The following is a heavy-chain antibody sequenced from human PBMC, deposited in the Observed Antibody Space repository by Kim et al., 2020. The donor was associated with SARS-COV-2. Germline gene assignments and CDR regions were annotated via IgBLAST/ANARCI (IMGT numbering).Heavy chain of an antibody. Sequence: GGSLRLSCAASGLTVSSNYMSWVRQAPGKGLEWVSVIYSGGNRYYAASVKGRFTISRDNSQNTLYLQMNSRGAEDTAVYYCARGLGGTVLRGTRLTEFDPWGQGTLVTVSS. CDR2: IYSGGNR. D-gene: IGHD3-10*01. CDR3: ARGLGGTVLRGTRLTEFDP. V-gene: IGHV3-66*01. CDR1: GLTVSSNY. J-gene: IGHJ5*01.